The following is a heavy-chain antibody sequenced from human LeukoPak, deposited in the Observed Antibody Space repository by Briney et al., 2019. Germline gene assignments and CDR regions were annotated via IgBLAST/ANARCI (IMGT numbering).Heavy chain of an antibody. V-gene: IGHV3-74*01. CDR2: INSGGTTT. Sequence: GGSLRLSCAASGFTFSSYWMHWVRHAPGKGLVWPSRINSGGTTTDYADSVKGRFTISRDNAKNTLSLQMNSLTAEDTAVYYCAGDELEEAFDIWGQGTMVTVSS. D-gene: IGHD6-6*01. CDR1: GFTFSSYW. J-gene: IGHJ3*02. CDR3: AGDELEEAFDI.